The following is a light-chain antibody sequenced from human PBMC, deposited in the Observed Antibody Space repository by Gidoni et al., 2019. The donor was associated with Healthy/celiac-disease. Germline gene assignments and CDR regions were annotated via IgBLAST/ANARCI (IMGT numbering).Light chain of an antibody. Sequence: ETVLTQSPATLSLSPGERATLSCRASPSVSSYLAWYQQKPGQAPRLLIYDASNRATGIPARFSGSGSGTDFTLTISSLEPEDFAVYYCQQRSNWLTFXGXTKVEIK. CDR2: DAS. V-gene: IGKV3-11*01. CDR1: PSVSSY. CDR3: QQRSNWLT. J-gene: IGKJ4*01.